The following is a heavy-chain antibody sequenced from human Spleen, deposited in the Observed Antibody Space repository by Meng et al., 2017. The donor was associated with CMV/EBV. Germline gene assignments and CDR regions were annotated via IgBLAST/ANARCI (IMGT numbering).Heavy chain of an antibody. CDR1: GFSFGDYA. V-gene: IGHV3-9*01. D-gene: IGHD5-18*01. CDR2: ISRESGSI. CDR3: ARDRGYSHGYAFDY. Sequence: SLKISCAASGFSFGDYAMHWVRQAPGKGLEWVSGISRESGSIAYADSVKGRFTISRDNAWNSLYLQMDSLRAEDTAIYYCARDRGYSHGYAFDYWGQGTLVTVSS. J-gene: IGHJ4*02.